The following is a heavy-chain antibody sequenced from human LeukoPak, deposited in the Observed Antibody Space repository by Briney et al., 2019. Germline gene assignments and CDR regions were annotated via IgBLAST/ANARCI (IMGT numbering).Heavy chain of an antibody. Sequence: PSETLSLTCSVSGDSIASRTSYWAWIRQPPGKGLEWIGSIYYSGDTDYNPSLRSRVTISIDTSKSQFSLKLSSVTAADTAVYYCAREGNYYDSSGYYPRFSPWGQGTLVTVSS. CDR3: AREGNYYDSSGYYPRFSP. CDR2: IYYSGDT. CDR1: GDSIASRTSY. V-gene: IGHV4-39*02. J-gene: IGHJ5*02. D-gene: IGHD3-22*01.